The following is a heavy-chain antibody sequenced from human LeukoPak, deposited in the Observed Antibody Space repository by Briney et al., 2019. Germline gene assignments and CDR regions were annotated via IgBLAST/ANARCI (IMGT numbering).Heavy chain of an antibody. V-gene: IGHV3-11*01. CDR3: ARVLRYCSGGNCYSGGLGYMDV. CDR2: ISSSGSTK. Sequence: PGGSLRLSCAASGFTFSDYNMRWLRQAPGKGLEWVSSISSSGSTKYYADSVKGRFTISRDNAKNSLFLQMNSLRAEDTAVYYCARVLRYCSGGNCYSGGLGYMDVWGKGTTVTVSS. D-gene: IGHD2-15*01. J-gene: IGHJ6*03. CDR1: GFTFSDYN.